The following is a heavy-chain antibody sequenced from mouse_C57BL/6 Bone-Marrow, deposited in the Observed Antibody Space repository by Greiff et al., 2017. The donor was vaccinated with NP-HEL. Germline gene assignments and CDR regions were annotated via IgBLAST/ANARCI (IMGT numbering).Heavy chain of an antibody. Sequence: EVQLQQSGPELVKPGASVKISCKASGYSFTDYNMNWVKQSHGKSLEWIGVINPNYGTTSYNQKFKGKATLTVDQSSSTAYMQLNSLTSEDSAVYYCATHYYGSSYWYFDVWGTGTTVTVSS. CDR3: ATHYYGSSYWYFDV. D-gene: IGHD1-1*01. J-gene: IGHJ1*03. V-gene: IGHV1-39*01. CDR2: INPNYGTT. CDR1: GYSFTDYN.